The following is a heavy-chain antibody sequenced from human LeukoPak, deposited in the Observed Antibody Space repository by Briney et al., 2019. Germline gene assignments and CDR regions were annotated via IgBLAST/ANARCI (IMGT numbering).Heavy chain of an antibody. D-gene: IGHD3-16*01. CDR3: GREGLVHTFDY. V-gene: IGHV4-38-2*02. J-gene: IGHJ4*02. Sequence: SETLSLTCTVFDSSISSGYYWGWIRQPPEKGLEWIGSIYHSGTTYYNPSLKSRVTISVDTSKNQFSLELTSVTAADTAVFYCGREGLVHTFDYWGQGVPVTVSS. CDR2: IYHSGTT. CDR1: DSSISSGYY.